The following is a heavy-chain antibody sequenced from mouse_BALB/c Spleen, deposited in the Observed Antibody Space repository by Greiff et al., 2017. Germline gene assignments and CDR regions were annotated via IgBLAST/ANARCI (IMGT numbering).Heavy chain of an antibody. J-gene: IGHJ2*01. CDR3: AIRDGYYGVFDY. CDR2: INPSNGRT. Sequence: QVQLQQPGAELVKPGASVKLSCKASGYTFTSYWMHWVKQRPGQGLEWIGEINPSNGRTNYNEKFKSKATLTVDKSSSTAYMQLSSLTSEDSAVYYCAIRDGYYGVFDYWGQGTTLTVSS. D-gene: IGHD2-3*01. V-gene: IGHV1S81*02. CDR1: GYTFTSYW.